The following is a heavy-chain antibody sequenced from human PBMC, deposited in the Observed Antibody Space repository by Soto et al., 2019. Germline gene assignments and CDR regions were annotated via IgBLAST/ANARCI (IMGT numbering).Heavy chain of an antibody. Sequence: SLRLSCAASGFTFSSYVMSWVRQAPGKGLEWVSAISGSGGNTYYADSVKGRFTISRDNSKNTLFLQMNSLRAEDTALYFCAKEMGDYYDSSGSWFDPWGQGTLVTVSS. CDR2: ISGSGGNT. J-gene: IGHJ5*02. CDR3: AKEMGDYYDSSGSWFDP. D-gene: IGHD3-22*01. CDR1: GFTFSSYV. V-gene: IGHV3-23*01.